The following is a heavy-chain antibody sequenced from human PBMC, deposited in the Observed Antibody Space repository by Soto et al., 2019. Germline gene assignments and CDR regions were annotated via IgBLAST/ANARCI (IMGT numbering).Heavy chain of an antibody. CDR2: IYHSGST. J-gene: IGHJ3*02. CDR1: GGSISSGGYS. CDR3: ARARSRGRPDGPAFDI. Sequence: QLQLQESVSGLVKPSQTLSLTCAVSGGSISSGGYSWSWIRHPPGKGLEWIGYIYHSGSTYYNPSLKSRVTLSVDRSKNQFSLKLSSVTATDTAVYYCARARSRGRPDGPAFDIWGQGTMVTVSS. D-gene: IGHD3-10*01. V-gene: IGHV4-30-2*01.